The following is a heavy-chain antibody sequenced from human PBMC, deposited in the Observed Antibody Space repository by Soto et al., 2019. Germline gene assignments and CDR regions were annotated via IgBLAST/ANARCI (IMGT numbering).Heavy chain of an antibody. CDR3: ARDHPHSYGVYYFDY. V-gene: IGHV4-39*07. CDR2: IYYSGST. D-gene: IGHD5-18*01. Sequence: PSETLSLTCTVSGGSISSSSSYWGWIRQPPGKGLEWIGNIYYSGSTYNNPSLKSRVTISVDTSKNQFSLKVNSVTAADTAVYYCARDHPHSYGVYYFDYWGQGTPVTVSS. J-gene: IGHJ4*02. CDR1: GGSISSSSSY.